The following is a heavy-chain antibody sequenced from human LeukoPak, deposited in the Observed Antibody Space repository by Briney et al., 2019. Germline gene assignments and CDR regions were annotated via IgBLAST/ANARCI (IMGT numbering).Heavy chain of an antibody. CDR2: ISSSGSTI. CDR1: GFTFSSYE. J-gene: IGHJ4*02. CDR3: ARQYYYGSGDY. V-gene: IGHV3-48*03. D-gene: IGHD3-10*01. Sequence: GGSLRLSCAASGFTFSSYEMNWVRQAPGKGLEWVSYISSSGSTIYYADSMKGRFTISRDNAKNSLYLQMNSLRAEDTAVYYCARQYYYGSGDYWGQGTLVTVSS.